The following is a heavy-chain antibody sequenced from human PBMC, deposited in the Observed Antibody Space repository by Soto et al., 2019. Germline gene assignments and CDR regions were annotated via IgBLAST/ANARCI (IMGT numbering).Heavy chain of an antibody. CDR3: AADPVLSGSYRMTSYYYCGMDV. CDR1: GFTFTSSA. J-gene: IGHJ6*01. Sequence: GASVKVSCKASGFTFTSSAVQWVRQARAQRLEWIGWIVVGSGNTNYAQKFQERVTITRDMSTSTAYMELSSLRSEDTAVYYCAADPVLSGSYRMTSYYYCGMDVWGQETTVSVSS. D-gene: IGHD1-26*01. V-gene: IGHV1-58*01. CDR2: IVVGSGNT.